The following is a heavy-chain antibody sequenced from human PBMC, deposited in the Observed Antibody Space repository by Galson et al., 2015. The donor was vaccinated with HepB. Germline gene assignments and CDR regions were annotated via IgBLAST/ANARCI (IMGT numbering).Heavy chain of an antibody. Sequence: SLRLSCAASGLTFSSYSMHWVRQAPGKGLEWVSYISSSSSTIYYADSVKGRFTISRDNAKNSLYLQMNSLRAEDTAVYYCARLRDYDAFDIWGQGTMVTVSS. CDR2: ISSSSSTI. J-gene: IGHJ3*02. V-gene: IGHV3-48*01. CDR3: ARLRDYDAFDI. CDR1: GLTFSSYS. D-gene: IGHD4-17*01.